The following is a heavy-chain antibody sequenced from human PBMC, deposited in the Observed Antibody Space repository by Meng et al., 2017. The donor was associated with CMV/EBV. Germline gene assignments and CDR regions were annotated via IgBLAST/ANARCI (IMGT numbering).Heavy chain of an antibody. J-gene: IGHJ5*02. Sequence: SFAIRWLRQAPGQWLQWIGGIIPIFGTANYAQKFQGRVTITADKSTSTAYMELSSLRSEDTAVYYCAREPKDYYYDSSGYSNWFDPWGQGTLVTVSS. D-gene: IGHD3-22*01. V-gene: IGHV1-69*06. CDR1: SFA. CDR3: AREPKDYYYDSSGYSNWFDP. CDR2: IIPIFGTA.